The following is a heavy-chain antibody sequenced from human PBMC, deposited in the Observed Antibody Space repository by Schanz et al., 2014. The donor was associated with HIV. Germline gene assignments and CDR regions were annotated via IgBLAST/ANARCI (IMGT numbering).Heavy chain of an antibody. CDR1: GFPFSNFA. V-gene: IGHV3-72*01. D-gene: IGHD5-18*01. J-gene: IGHJ6*02. CDR2: SRVKSDSYAT. Sequence: EVQLLDSGGGLVQPGGSLRLSCVASGFPFSNFAMSWVRQDPGRGLEWVARSRVKSDSYATEYAASVTGRFTISRDDSKNSVYLQMNSLNIEDTAVYYCRGYRFYYGVDFWGQGTTVTVS. CDR3: RGYRFYYGVDF.